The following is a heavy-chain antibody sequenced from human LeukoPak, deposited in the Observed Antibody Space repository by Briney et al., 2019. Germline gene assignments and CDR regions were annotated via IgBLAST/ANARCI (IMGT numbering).Heavy chain of an antibody. CDR1: GFAFSNYW. D-gene: IGHD3-10*01. J-gene: IGHJ2*01. Sequence: GGSLRLSCAASGFAFSNYWMHWVRHAPGKGLLWVSHINSDGTNTKYAGSVKGRFTISRDNAKNTLYLQMNSLRAEDTAVYYCARGKAGVDTNWYFNLWGHGTLVTVSP. V-gene: IGHV3-74*03. CDR2: INSDGTNT. CDR3: ARGKAGVDTNWYFNL.